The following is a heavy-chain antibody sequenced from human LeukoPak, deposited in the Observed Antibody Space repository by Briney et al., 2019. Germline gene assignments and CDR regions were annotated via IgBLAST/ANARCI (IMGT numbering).Heavy chain of an antibody. J-gene: IGHJ5*02. V-gene: IGHV1-2*02. CDR1: GYTFTGYY. CDR2: INPNSGGT. CDR3: ARGSGNRIENWFDP. D-gene: IGHD2/OR15-2a*01. Sequence: GASVKVSCKASGYTFTGYYMHWVRQAPGQGLEWMGWINPNSGGTNYAQKFQGRVTMTRDTSISTAYMELSRLRSDDTAVYYCARGSGNRIENWFDPWGQGTLVTVSS.